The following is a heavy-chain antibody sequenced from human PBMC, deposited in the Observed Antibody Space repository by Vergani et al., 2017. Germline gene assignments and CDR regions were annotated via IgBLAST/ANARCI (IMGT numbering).Heavy chain of an antibody. Sequence: EVDLVESGGCLAQPGGSLRLSCEASGITFWKFGMHWVRQGPGKGLEWVSGISWNSGAVDYADSVRGRFTISRDNAKNSLFLEMNSLRFEDTAVYFCTKGSVYYHDSAGHGYDPYTGFDLWGQGTLVTVSS. CDR2: ISWNSGAV. J-gene: IGHJ3*01. D-gene: IGHD5-12*01. CDR1: GITFWKFG. V-gene: IGHV3-9*01. CDR3: TKGSVYYHDSAGHGYDPYTGFDL.